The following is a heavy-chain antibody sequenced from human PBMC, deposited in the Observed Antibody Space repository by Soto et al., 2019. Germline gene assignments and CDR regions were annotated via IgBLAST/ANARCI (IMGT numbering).Heavy chain of an antibody. CDR2: IGSSSVTI. CDR1: GFTLSNYV. J-gene: IGHJ4*02. CDR3: AIVPSSGWPYFFDY. V-gene: IGHV3-48*01. Sequence: GGSLRLSCAASGFTLSNYVMNWVRQAPGKGLEWISCIGSSSVTIFHADSVKGRFTISRDSAKNSLYLQMNSLRAEDTAMYYCAIVPSSGWPYFFDYRALGTLVTVSA. D-gene: IGHD6-19*01.